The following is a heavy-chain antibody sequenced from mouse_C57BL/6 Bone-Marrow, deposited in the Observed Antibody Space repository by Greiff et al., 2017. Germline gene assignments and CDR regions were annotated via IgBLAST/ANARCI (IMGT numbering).Heavy chain of an antibody. CDR2: INPNNGGT. Sequence: VQLQQSGPELVKPGASVKISCKASGYTFTDYYMNWVKQSHGKSLEWIGDINPNNGGTSYNQKIKGKATLTVDKSSSTSYMELRSLTSEDSAVYYCAREGYYSNSAMDYWGQGTSVTVSS. J-gene: IGHJ4*01. CDR1: GYTFTDYY. CDR3: AREGYYSNSAMDY. V-gene: IGHV1-26*01. D-gene: IGHD2-5*01.